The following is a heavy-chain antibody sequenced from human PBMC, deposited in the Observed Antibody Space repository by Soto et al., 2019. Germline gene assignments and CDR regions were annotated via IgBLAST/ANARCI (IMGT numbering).Heavy chain of an antibody. Sequence: PGGSLRLPCTASGFTFSSYAMHWVRQAPGKGLEWVAVIWYDGSNKYYADSVKGRFTISRDNSKNTLYLQMNSLRAEDTAVYYCAREKVGATEVAAFDIWGQGTMVTVSS. V-gene: IGHV3-33*01. D-gene: IGHD1-26*01. CDR2: IWYDGSNK. J-gene: IGHJ3*02. CDR1: GFTFSSYA. CDR3: AREKVGATEVAAFDI.